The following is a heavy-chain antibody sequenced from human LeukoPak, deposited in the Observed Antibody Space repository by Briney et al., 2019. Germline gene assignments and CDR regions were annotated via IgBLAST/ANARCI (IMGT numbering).Heavy chain of an antibody. D-gene: IGHD3-22*01. CDR1: GYTFTSYY. Sequence: ASVKVSCKASGYTFTSYYMHWVRQAPGQGLEWMGLINPSGGTTRYAQKFQGRVTMTRDMSTSTVYMELSSLRSEDTAVYYCARDLPLDRDSSGYFDYWGQGTLVTVSS. CDR3: ARDLPLDRDSSGYFDY. J-gene: IGHJ4*02. CDR2: INPSGGTT. V-gene: IGHV1-46*01.